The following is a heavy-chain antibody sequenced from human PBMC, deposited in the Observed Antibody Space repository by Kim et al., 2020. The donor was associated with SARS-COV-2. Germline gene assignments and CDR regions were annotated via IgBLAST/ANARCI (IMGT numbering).Heavy chain of an antibody. V-gene: IGHV3-33*01. CDR3: ARTAHSSSWSFYYYYGMDV. CDR1: GFTFSSYG. Sequence: GGSLRLSCAASGFTFSSYGMHWVRQAPGKGLEWVAVIWYDGSNKYYADSVKGRFTISRDNSKNTLYLQMNSLRAEDTAVYYCARTAHSSSWSFYYYYGMDVWGQGTTVTVSS. D-gene: IGHD6-13*01. CDR2: IWYDGSNK. J-gene: IGHJ6*02.